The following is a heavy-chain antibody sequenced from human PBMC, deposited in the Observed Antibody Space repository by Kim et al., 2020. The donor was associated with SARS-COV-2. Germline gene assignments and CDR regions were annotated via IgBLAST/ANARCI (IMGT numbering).Heavy chain of an antibody. D-gene: IGHD4-17*01. CDR1: GGTFSSYA. CDR3: ARDNDHDYGEHRFDY. Sequence: SVKVSCKASGGTFSSYAISWVRQAPGQGLEWMGGIIPIFGTANYAQKFQGRVTITADESTSTAYMELSSLRSEDTAVYYCARDNDHDYGEHRFDYWGQGTLVTVSS. J-gene: IGHJ4*02. V-gene: IGHV1-69*13. CDR2: IIPIFGTA.